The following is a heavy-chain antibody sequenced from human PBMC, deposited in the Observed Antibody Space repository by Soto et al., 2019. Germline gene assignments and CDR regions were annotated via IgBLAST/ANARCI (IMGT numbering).Heavy chain of an antibody. V-gene: IGHV4-59*12. CDR1: GGSISSYY. CDR3: AKELMVPAPFFDS. D-gene: IGHD6-13*01. J-gene: IGHJ4*02. Sequence: PSETLSLTCTVSGGSISSYYWSWIRQPPGKGLEWIGYIYYSGSTNYNPSLKSRVTISVDTSKNQFSLKLSSVTAADTAVYYCAKELMVPAPFFDSRGQGPLVTVPS. CDR2: IYYSGST.